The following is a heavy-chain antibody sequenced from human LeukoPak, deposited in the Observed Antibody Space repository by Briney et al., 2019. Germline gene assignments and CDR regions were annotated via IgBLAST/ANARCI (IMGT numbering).Heavy chain of an antibody. V-gene: IGHV3-74*01. J-gene: IGHJ4*02. D-gene: IGHD3-10*01. CDR2: INRDGSST. CDR1: GIIFSNYW. Sequence: GGSLRLSCAASGIIFSNYWMHWVRQAPGKGLVWVSRINRDGSSTSYADSVKGRFTISRDNAKNTLYLQMNSLRAEDTAVYYCARGGLYGSGSYYLFDYWGQGTLVTVSS. CDR3: ARGGLYGSGSYYLFDY.